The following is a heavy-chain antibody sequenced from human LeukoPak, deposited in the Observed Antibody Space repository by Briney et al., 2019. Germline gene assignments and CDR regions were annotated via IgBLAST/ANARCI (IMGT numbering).Heavy chain of an antibody. Sequence: ASVKVSCKASGGTFISYAISWVRQAPGQGLEWMGGIIPIFGTANYAQKFQGRVTITTDESTSTAYMELSSLRSEDTAVYYCARDTYYYDSSGYPRWGQGTLVTVSS. CDR3: ARDTYYYDSSGYPR. J-gene: IGHJ4*02. CDR1: GGTFISYA. V-gene: IGHV1-69*05. CDR2: IIPIFGTA. D-gene: IGHD3-22*01.